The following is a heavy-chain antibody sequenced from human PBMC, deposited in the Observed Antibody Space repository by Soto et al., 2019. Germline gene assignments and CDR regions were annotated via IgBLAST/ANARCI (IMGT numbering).Heavy chain of an antibody. CDR2: ISYDGSNK. CDR1: GFTFSSNG. D-gene: IGHD3-9*01. Sequence: QVQLVESGGGVVQPGRSLRLSCAASGFTFSSNGMHWVRQAPGKGLEWVAVISYDGSNKYYADSGMGRFTISRDNSKNTLYLQMNSLRTEDTAVYYCAKDYDILTGYPLDAFDIWGQGTMVTVSS. J-gene: IGHJ3*02. V-gene: IGHV3-30*18. CDR3: AKDYDILTGYPLDAFDI.